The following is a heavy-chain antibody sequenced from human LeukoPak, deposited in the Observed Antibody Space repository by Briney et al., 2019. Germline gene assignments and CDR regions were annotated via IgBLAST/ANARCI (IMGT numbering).Heavy chain of an antibody. CDR3: AKDVLEWLFGY. CDR2: ISGSGGST. D-gene: IGHD3-3*01. Sequence: GGSLRLSCAASGFTSSSYAMSWVRQAPGKGLEWVSAISGSGGSTYYADSVKGRFTISRDNSKNTLYLQMNSLRAEDTAVYYCAKDVLEWLFGYWGQGTLVTVSS. CDR1: GFTSSSYA. V-gene: IGHV3-23*01. J-gene: IGHJ4*02.